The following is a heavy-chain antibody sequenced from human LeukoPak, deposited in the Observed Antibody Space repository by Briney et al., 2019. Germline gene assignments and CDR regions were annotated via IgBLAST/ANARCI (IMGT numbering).Heavy chain of an antibody. CDR3: ARFLGDNNWAQRRHFDS. CDR2: NYPDDSDT. V-gene: IGHV5-51*01. D-gene: IGHD1-20*01. Sequence: GESLKISCKASGYTFSDYWIGWVRQMPGKGPVCLGINYPDDSDTRYSPSFQGQVTISADKSISTAYLQWTSLKASDTAMYYCARFLGDNNWAQRRHFDSWGQGTLVTVSS. CDR1: GYTFSDYW. J-gene: IGHJ5*01.